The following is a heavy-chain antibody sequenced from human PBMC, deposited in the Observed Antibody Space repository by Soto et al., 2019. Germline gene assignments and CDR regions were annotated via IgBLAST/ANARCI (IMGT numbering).Heavy chain of an antibody. D-gene: IGHD2-2*01. Sequence: GLSLRLSCAASGFTFSSHAMSWVRQAPGKGLEWVSTISGSGGSTYYADSVKGRFTISRDNSKNTLYLQMNSLRAEDTAVYYCAKGYCSSTSCYAIDAFDIWGQGTMVTVSS. CDR1: GFTFSSHA. CDR2: ISGSGGST. V-gene: IGHV3-23*01. J-gene: IGHJ3*02. CDR3: AKGYCSSTSCYAIDAFDI.